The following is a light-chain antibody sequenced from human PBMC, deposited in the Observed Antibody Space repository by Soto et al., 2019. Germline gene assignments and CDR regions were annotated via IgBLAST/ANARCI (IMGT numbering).Light chain of an antibody. CDR1: QGIDTS. V-gene: IGKV1-13*02. CDR3: QPYET. J-gene: IGKJ1*01. Sequence: VLLTQSPSSLFASVVGSVSITCRASQGIDTSLAWYQQKPGQAPRLLIYDSSTRASGIPPRFSGGGSGTDFSLTISSLQPDDFATYYCQPYETFGQGTKVDI. CDR2: DSS.